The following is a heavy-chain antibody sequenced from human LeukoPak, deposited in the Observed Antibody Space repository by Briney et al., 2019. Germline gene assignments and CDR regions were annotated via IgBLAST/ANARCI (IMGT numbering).Heavy chain of an antibody. J-gene: IGHJ5*02. Sequence: PGGSLRLSCAASGFTFSTYWMHWVRQAPGKGLMWVSRINSDGSSTTYADSVRGRFTISRDNAKSTLYLQMNSLRAEDTAVYYCVRDCTNCYAYWFDPWGQGTLVTVSS. CDR3: VRDCTNCYAYWFDP. D-gene: IGHD2-2*01. V-gene: IGHV3-74*01. CDR2: INSDGSST. CDR1: GFTFSTYW.